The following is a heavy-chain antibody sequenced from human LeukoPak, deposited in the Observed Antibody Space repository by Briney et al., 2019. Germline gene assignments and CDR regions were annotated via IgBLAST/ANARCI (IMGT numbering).Heavy chain of an antibody. Sequence: ASVKVSCKASGYTFTSYGISWVRQAPGQGLEWMGWISAYNGNTNYAQKLQGRVTTTTDTSTSTAYMGLRRLRSDHTAVYYCARDGRVVATSFFDYWGQGTLVTVSS. J-gene: IGHJ4*02. D-gene: IGHD5-12*01. CDR2: ISAYNGNT. V-gene: IGHV1-18*01. CDR1: GYTFTSYG. CDR3: ARDGRVVATSFFDY.